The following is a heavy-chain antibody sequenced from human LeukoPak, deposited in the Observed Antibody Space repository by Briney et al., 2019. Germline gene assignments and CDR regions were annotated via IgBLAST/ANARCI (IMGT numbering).Heavy chain of an antibody. D-gene: IGHD2-2*01. CDR1: GGSFSGYY. Sequence: SETLSLTCAVYGGSFSGYYWSWIRQPPGKGLEWIGEINHSGSTNYNPSLKSRVTISVDTSKNQFSLKLSSVTAADTAVYYCAREPLVVVPAAIYYYYYYMDVWGKGTTVTVSS. CDR2: INHSGST. J-gene: IGHJ6*03. V-gene: IGHV4-34*01. CDR3: AREPLVVVPAAIYYYYYYMDV.